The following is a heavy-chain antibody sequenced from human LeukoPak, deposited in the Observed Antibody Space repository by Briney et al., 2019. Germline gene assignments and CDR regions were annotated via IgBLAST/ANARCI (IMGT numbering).Heavy chain of an antibody. CDR1: GGSISSYY. CDR3: ARQIALAGKAGFDY. J-gene: IGHJ4*02. Sequence: SETLSLTCTVSGGSISSYYWTWIRQPAGKGLEWIGRIYTTGSTNYNPSLNSRVTMSVDTSKNQFSLKLSSVTAADTAVYYCARQIALAGKAGFDYWGQGTLVTVSS. D-gene: IGHD6-19*01. CDR2: IYTTGST. V-gene: IGHV4-4*07.